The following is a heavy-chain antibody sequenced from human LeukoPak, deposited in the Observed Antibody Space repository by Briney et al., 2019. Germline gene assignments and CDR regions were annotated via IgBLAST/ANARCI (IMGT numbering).Heavy chain of an antibody. J-gene: IGHJ3*02. D-gene: IGHD3-10*01. CDR2: IWYDGSNK. CDR1: GFTFSSYG. Sequence: GGSLRLSCAASGFTFSSYGMHWVRQAPGKGLEWVAVIWYDGSNKYYADSVKGRFTISRDNSKNTLYLQMNSLRAEDTAVYYCARDYLRYYGSGSYLDIWGQGTMVTVSS. CDR3: ARDYLRYYGSGSYLDI. V-gene: IGHV3-33*01.